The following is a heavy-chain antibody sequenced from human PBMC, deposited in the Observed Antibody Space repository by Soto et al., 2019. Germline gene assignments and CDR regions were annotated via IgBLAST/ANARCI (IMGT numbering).Heavy chain of an antibody. D-gene: IGHD3-16*01. J-gene: IGHJ4*01. CDR3: AADLPDWGAYAFDY. Sequence: GGSHILSCASSGFTFIKAWLNLISPAPGKGLEWVGRAKSEINGGAVDYAAPVKGRFTISRDASQNTVYLQMNSLRADDTAVCYCAADLPDWGAYAFDYWGHGTQVTVSS. CDR1: GFTFIKAW. V-gene: IGHV3-15*07. CDR2: AKSEINGGAV.